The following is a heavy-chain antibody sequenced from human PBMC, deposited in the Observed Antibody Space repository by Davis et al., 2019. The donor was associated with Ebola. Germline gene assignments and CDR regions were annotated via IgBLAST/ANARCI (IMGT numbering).Heavy chain of an antibody. V-gene: IGHV3-43*02. CDR2: ISGDGRYT. D-gene: IGHD3-3*01. CDR1: GFIFNDYN. CDR3: ARSAYRTSLDY. Sequence: GGSLRLSCAASGFIFNDYNMFWVRHAPGKRLGWVSLISGDGRYTYYEDSVKGRFTLSRDNSGNSLFLEMNSLRPEDSGSYFCARSAYRTSLDYWGQGTLVTVSS. J-gene: IGHJ4*02.